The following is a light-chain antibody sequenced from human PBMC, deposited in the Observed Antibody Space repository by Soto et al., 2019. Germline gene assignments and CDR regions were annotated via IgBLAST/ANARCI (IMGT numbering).Light chain of an antibody. V-gene: IGLV2-18*02. CDR1: STDFVSYNR. J-gene: IGLJ2*01. Sequence: QAVLTQPPSVSGSPGQSVTISCTGTSTDFVSYNRVSWYQQPPGTAPKLIIYEASNRPSGVPDRFSGSKSGNTASLTISGLQAADEADYYCCSYAGSSTLVFGGGTKVTVL. CDR2: EAS. CDR3: CSYAGSSTLV.